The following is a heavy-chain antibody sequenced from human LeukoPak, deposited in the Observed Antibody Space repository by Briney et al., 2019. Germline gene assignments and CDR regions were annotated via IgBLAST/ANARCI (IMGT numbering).Heavy chain of an antibody. V-gene: IGHV3-21*01. CDR1: GFTFNRYN. CDR3: ARDFEPYYDYVGVDI. J-gene: IGHJ3*02. Sequence: NSGGSLRLSCAASGFTFNRYNMNWVRRAPGKGLEWVSSISTSSSYIYYADSVRGRFTISRDNAKNSLYLQMNSLRAEDTAVYYCARDFEPYYDYVGVDIWGQGTMVTVSS. D-gene: IGHD3-16*01. CDR2: ISTSSSYI.